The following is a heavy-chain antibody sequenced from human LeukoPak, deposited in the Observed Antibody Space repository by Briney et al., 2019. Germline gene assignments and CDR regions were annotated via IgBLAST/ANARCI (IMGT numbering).Heavy chain of an antibody. CDR2: IIPIFDSA. CDR3: ARDHRPETTGYLGN. D-gene: IGHD1-1*01. Sequence: SVKVSCKASGGTFSTYGVSWVRQAPGQGLEWMGSIIPIFDSANYAQKFQARVTITADDSTSTAYMDLSSLTSEDTAVYYCARDHRPETTGYLGNWGQGTLVIVSS. J-gene: IGHJ4*02. V-gene: IGHV1-69*13. CDR1: GGTFSTYG.